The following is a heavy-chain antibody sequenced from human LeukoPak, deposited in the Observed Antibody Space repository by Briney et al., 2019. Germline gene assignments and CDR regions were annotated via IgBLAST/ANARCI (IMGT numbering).Heavy chain of an antibody. V-gene: IGHV4-59*01. Sequence: KPSETLSLTCAVYGGSFSGYYWSWIRQPPGKGLEWIGYIYYSGSTNYNPSLKSRVTISVDTSKNQFSLKLSSVTAADTAVYYCARENGSSGLDWGQGTLVTVSS. CDR1: GGSFSGYY. CDR3: ARENGSSGLD. D-gene: IGHD6-13*01. CDR2: IYYSGST. J-gene: IGHJ1*01.